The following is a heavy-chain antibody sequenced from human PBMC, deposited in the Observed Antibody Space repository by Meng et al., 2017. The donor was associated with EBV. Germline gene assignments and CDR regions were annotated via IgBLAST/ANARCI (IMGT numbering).Heavy chain of an antibody. CDR2: IYDGGTT. V-gene: IGHV4-61*01. D-gene: IGHD6-6*01. J-gene: IGHJ4*02. Sequence: QVQLQESGPGLVKPSETLSLTCTVSGASVGGGTFHWSWIRQPPGKELEWIGYIYDGGTTIYTPSLKSRVTIFLDTSRNQFSLGLRSVTTADTAVYYCAKSSSSTPGVVDSWGQGTLVTVSS. CDR1: GASVGGGTFH. CDR3: AKSSSSTPGVVDS.